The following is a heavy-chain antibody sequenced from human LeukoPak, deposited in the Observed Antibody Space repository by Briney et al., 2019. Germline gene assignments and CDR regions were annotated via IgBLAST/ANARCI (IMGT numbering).Heavy chain of an antibody. CDR1: GFTFSSYA. CDR2: ISYDGSNK. V-gene: IGHV3-30-3*01. CDR3: ARDPDYYGSGSYYGMDV. J-gene: IGHJ6*02. D-gene: IGHD3-10*01. Sequence: GGSLRLSCAASGFTFSSYAMHWVRQAPGKGLEWVAVISYDGSNKYYADSVKGRFTISRDNSKNTLYLQVNSLRAEDTAVYYCARDPDYYGSGSYYGMDVWGQGTTVTVSS.